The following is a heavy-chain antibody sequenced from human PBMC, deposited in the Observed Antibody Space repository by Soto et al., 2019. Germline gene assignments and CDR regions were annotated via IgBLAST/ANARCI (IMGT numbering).Heavy chain of an antibody. J-gene: IGHJ6*02. CDR1: GYSFTRYC. Sequence: GASVKVSCKASGYSFTRYCIAWARQAPGQGLEWMGWINTYNGNTNYAQNLQGRVTLTTDTSTSTAYMELTSLRSNDTAIYYCAMVDVYVTPSPQDVWGQGTTVTAP. D-gene: IGHD3-16*01. CDR2: INTYNGNT. V-gene: IGHV1-18*01. CDR3: AMVDVYVTPSPQDV.